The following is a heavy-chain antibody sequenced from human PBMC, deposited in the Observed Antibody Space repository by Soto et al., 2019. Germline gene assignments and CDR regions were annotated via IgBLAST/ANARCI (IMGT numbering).Heavy chain of an antibody. D-gene: IGHD2-21*02. CDR2: IIPIFGTA. CDR1: GGTFSSYA. CDR3: NVVTAILPTVFDS. Sequence: QVQLVQSGAEVKKPGSSVKVSCKASGGTFSSYAISWVRQAPGQGLEWMGGIIPIFGTANYAQKFQGRVPITADESTSTAYTELISLRSEDTAVYYCNVVTAILPTVFDSWGQGTLVTVSS. J-gene: IGHJ4*02. V-gene: IGHV1-69*01.